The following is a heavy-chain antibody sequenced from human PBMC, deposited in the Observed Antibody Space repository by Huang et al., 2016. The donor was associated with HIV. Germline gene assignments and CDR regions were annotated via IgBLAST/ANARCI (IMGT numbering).Heavy chain of an antibody. CDR1: GGSISSHY. CDR2: IYYSGST. Sequence: QVQLQESGPGLVKPSETLSLTCSVSGGSISSHYWSWIRQPPGKALEWIGSIYYSGSTNYNPSLKSRVTISLDTSKNQFSLKVTSVTAADSAVYFCARDSPQPTWGQGTLVTVSS. CDR3: ARDSPQPT. V-gene: IGHV4-59*11. J-gene: IGHJ5*02. D-gene: IGHD6-13*01.